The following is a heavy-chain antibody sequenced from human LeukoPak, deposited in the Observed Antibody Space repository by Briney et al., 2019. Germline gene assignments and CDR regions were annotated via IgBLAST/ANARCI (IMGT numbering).Heavy chain of an antibody. J-gene: IGHJ6*02. CDR1: GYTFTSYG. CDR3: AREGLEYCSSTSCQASYYYHGMDV. D-gene: IGHD2-2*01. CDR2: ISAYNGNT. Sequence: GASVKVSCKASGYTFTSYGISWVRQAPGQGLEWMGWISAYNGNTNYAQKLQGRVTMTTDTSTSTAYMELRSLRSDDTAVYYCAREGLEYCSSTSCQASYYYHGMDVWGQGTTVTVSS. V-gene: IGHV1-18*01.